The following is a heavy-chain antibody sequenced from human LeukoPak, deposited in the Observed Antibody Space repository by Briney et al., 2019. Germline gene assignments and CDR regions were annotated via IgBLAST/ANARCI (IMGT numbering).Heavy chain of an antibody. CDR1: GFTFSSYW. Sequence: GGSLRLSCAASGFTFSSYWMSWVRQAPGKGLEWVANIKQNGNEKYYVDSVKGRFTISRDNAKNSLYLQMNSLRAEDTAVYYCASVLTYYYDNTNGGFDYWGQGTLVTVSS. V-gene: IGHV3-7*01. CDR2: IKQNGNEK. J-gene: IGHJ4*02. CDR3: ASVLTYYYDNTNGGFDY. D-gene: IGHD3-22*01.